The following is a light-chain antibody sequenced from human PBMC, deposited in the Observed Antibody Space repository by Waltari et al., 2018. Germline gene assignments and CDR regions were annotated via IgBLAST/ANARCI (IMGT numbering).Light chain of an antibody. V-gene: IGLV2-8*01. CDR2: EVT. Sequence: QSALTQPPSASGSPGQSVTISCTGTSGDVATYASVSWYQQYPGKPPRVLIYEVTKRPSGVPGRFSGSKSGNTASLTVSGLQAEDEASYYCGSYADSSTFLFGGGTKLTVL. J-gene: IGLJ2*01. CDR1: SGDVATYAS. CDR3: GSYADSSTFL.